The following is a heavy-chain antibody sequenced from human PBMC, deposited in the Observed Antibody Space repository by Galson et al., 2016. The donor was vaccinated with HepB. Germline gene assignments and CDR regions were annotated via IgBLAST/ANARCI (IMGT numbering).Heavy chain of an antibody. Sequence: SLRLSCAASGFLFNDSAMHWVRQAPGKGLEWFTIISKDGSKKLYVDSVKGRFTISRDNNKNTVYLQMDSLRPEDTAVYYCAGGRSGAFGYWGQGTLVTVSS. J-gene: IGHJ4*02. CDR2: ISKDGSKK. CDR1: GFLFNDSA. D-gene: IGHD3-10*01. V-gene: IGHV3-30*03. CDR3: AGGRSGAFGY.